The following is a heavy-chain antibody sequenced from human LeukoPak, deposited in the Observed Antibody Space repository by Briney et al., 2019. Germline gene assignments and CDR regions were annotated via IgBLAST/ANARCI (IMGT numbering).Heavy chain of an antibody. J-gene: IGHJ4*02. Sequence: SVKVSCKASGGTFSSYAISWVRQAPGQGLEWMGGIIPIFGTANYAQKFQGRVTITADEPTSTAYMELSSLRSEDTAVYYCARGDFWSGYYSYPIDYWGQGTLVTVSS. CDR2: IIPIFGTA. D-gene: IGHD3-3*01. CDR3: ARGDFWSGYYSYPIDY. CDR1: GGTFSSYA. V-gene: IGHV1-69*13.